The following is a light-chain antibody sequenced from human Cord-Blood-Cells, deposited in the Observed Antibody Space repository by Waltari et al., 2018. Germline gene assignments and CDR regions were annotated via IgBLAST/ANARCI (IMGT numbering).Light chain of an antibody. CDR1: QSISSW. CDR2: KAS. V-gene: IGKV1-5*03. J-gene: IGKJ4*01. CDR3: QQYNSYPLT. Sequence: DIQMTQFPSTLSASVRDRVTITCRASQSISSWLAWYQQKPGKAPKLLIYKASSLESGVPSRFSGSGSGTEFTLTISSLQPDDFATYYCQQYNSYPLTFGGGTKVEIK.